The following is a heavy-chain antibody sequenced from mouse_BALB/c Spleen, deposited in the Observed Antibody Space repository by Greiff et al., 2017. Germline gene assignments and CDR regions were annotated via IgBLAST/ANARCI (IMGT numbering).Heavy chain of an antibody. J-gene: IGHJ3*01. Sequence: EVKLVESGGGLVQPGGSLKLSCAASGFTFSSYGMSWVRQTPDKRLELVATINSNGGSTYYPDSVKGRFTISRDNAKNTLYLQMSSLKSEDTAMYYCARALYWDWFAYWGQGTLVTVSA. CDR2: INSNGGST. D-gene: IGHD4-1*01. CDR1: GFTFSSYG. CDR3: ARALYWDWFAY. V-gene: IGHV5-6-3*01.